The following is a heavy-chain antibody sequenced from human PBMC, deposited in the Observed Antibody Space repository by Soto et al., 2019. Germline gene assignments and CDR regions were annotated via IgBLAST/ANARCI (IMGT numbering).Heavy chain of an antibody. Sequence: QVQLQESGPGLVKPSETLSLTCTFSGGSINSGGYYWTWIRQLPGKGLEWIGYISYSGTTSYNPSLKRRLTRSIDAQNQVSRKLMSVTAADTATDFCARQFCGADCFPPLNLGQGTLVTVSS. CDR2: ISYSGTT. J-gene: IGHJ4*02. D-gene: IGHD2-21*02. CDR3: ARQFCGADCFPPLN. CDR1: GGSINSGGYY. V-gene: IGHV4-31*03.